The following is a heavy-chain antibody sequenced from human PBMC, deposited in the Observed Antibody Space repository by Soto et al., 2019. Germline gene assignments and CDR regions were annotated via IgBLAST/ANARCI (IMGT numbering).Heavy chain of an antibody. CDR2: IKQDGSEK. J-gene: IGHJ4*02. CDR3: ARTIVVVVPDNFDH. CDR1: GFTIGDYW. V-gene: IGHV3-7*01. Sequence: GGSLRLSCAASGFTIGDYWMSWVRQAPGKGLEWVADIKQDGSEKYYVDSVKGRFTISRDSAKNSLYLQMNSLRGEDTAVYYCARTIVVVVPDNFDHWGQGTLVTVSS. D-gene: IGHD3-22*01.